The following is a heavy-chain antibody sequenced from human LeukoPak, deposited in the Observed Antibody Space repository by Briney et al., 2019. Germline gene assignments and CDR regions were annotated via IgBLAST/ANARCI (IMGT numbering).Heavy chain of an antibody. CDR2: ISSRGSNI. CDR1: GFTFSSYE. D-gene: IGHD4-17*01. V-gene: IGHV3-48*03. CDR3: ARFYGDETYFDY. J-gene: IGHJ4*02. Sequence: GGSLRLSCAASGFTFSSYEMNWVRQAPGKGLEWVSYISSRGSNIYYADSVKGRFTISRDNAKNSLYLQMNSLRAEDTAVYYCARFYGDETYFDYWGQGTLVTVSS.